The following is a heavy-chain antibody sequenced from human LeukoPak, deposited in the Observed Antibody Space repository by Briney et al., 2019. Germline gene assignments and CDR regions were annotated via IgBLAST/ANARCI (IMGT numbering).Heavy chain of an antibody. CDR1: GFTFSSYA. CDR3: AKAGNWAFDY. CDR2: ISGSGGST. D-gene: IGHD7-27*01. J-gene: IGHJ4*02. Sequence: PGGSLRLSCAAPGFTFSSYAMSWVRQAPGKGLEWVSVISGSGGSTYYADSVKGRFTISRDNSKNTLYLQMNSLRAEDTAVYYCAKAGNWAFDYWGQGTLVTVSS. V-gene: IGHV3-23*01.